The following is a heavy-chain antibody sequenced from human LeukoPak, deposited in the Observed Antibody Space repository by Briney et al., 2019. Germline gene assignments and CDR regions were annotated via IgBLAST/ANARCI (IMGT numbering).Heavy chain of an antibody. J-gene: IGHJ4*02. CDR1: GGSFSGYY. CDR2: INHSGST. CDR3: ARGLGLRWPIRSFDY. D-gene: IGHD5-12*01. V-gene: IGHV4-34*01. Sequence: SETLSLTCAVYGGSFSGYYWSWIRQPPGKGLEWIGEINHSGSTNYNPSLKSRVTISVDTSKNQFSLKLSSVTAADTAVYYCARGLGLRWPIRSFDYWGQGTLVTVSS.